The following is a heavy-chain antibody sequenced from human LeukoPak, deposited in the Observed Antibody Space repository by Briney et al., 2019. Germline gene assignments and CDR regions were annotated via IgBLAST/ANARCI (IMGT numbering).Heavy chain of an antibody. Sequence: GGSLRLSCAASGFTFSSYEMNWVRQAPGKGLEWVSYTSSSGSTIYYADSVKGRFTISRDNSKNTLYLQMNSLRAEDTAVYYCAKTLGLVVVEWDFDYWGQGTLVTVSS. D-gene: IGHD3-3*01. J-gene: IGHJ4*02. CDR3: AKTLGLVVVEWDFDY. CDR1: GFTFSSYE. V-gene: IGHV3-48*03. CDR2: TSSSGSTI.